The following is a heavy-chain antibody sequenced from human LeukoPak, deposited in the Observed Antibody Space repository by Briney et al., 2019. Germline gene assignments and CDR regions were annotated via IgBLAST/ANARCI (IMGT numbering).Heavy chain of an antibody. CDR3: ARAVYGFDAFDN. J-gene: IGHJ3*02. V-gene: IGHV3-21*01. D-gene: IGHD4-17*01. CDR1: GFTFSSYA. Sequence: GGSLRDSCAASGFTFSSYAMSWVRQAPGKGLEWVSSISSSSSYIYYADSVKGRFTISRDNAKNSLYLQMNSLRAEDTAVYYCARAVYGFDAFDNWGQGTMVTVSS. CDR2: ISSSSSYI.